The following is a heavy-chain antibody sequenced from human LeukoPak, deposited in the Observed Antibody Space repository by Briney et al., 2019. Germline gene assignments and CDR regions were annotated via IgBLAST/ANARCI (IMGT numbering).Heavy chain of an antibody. CDR1: GFMFSSNW. J-gene: IGHJ4*02. Sequence: GGSLRLSCAASGFMFSSNWMSWVRLAPGKGLEWVANIKEDGTETYYVDSVKGRFTISRDSAKNSLHLQMNSLRVEDTAVYYCAKEGRSLQTYWGQGTLVTVSS. CDR2: IKEDGTET. V-gene: IGHV3-7*03. D-gene: IGHD5-24*01. CDR3: AKEGRSLQTY.